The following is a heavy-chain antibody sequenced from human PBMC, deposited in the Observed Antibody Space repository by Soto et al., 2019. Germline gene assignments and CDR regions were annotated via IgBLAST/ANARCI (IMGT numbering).Heavy chain of an antibody. CDR2: IDPSDSYT. V-gene: IGHV5-10-1*01. J-gene: IGHJ3*02. Sequence: VESLTISCKDSGYSFTSYWIIWVLQMPGKGLEWMGRIDPSDSYTNYSPSFQCHVTISADKSISTAYLQWSSLKASDTAMYYCARHSAPNPGDAFDIWGQGTMVTVSS. CDR3: ARHSAPNPGDAFDI. CDR1: GYSFTSYW.